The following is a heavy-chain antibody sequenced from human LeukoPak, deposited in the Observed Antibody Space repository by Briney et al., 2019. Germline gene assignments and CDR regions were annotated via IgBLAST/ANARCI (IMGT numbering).Heavy chain of an antibody. CDR3: ASNFNCSGGSCYF. CDR2: ISSSSSYI. CDR1: GFTFSSYS. J-gene: IGHJ4*02. D-gene: IGHD2-15*01. V-gene: IGHV3-21*01. Sequence: PGGSLRLSCAASGFTFSSYSMNWVRQAPGKGLEWASSISSSSSYIYYADSVKGRFTISRDNAKNSLYLQMNSLRAEDTAVYYCASNFNCSGGSCYFWGQGTLVTVSS.